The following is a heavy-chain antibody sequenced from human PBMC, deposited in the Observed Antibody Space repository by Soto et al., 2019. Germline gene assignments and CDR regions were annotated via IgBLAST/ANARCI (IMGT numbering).Heavy chain of an antibody. Sequence: GGSLRLSCAASGFTFSSYAMSWVRQAPGKGLEWVSAISGSGGSTYYADSVKGRFTISRDNSKNTLYLQMNSLRAEDTAVYYCAKDFTAMETSYYFDYWGQGTLVTVSS. CDR3: AKDFTAMETSYYFDY. CDR2: ISGSGGST. J-gene: IGHJ4*02. V-gene: IGHV3-23*01. D-gene: IGHD5-18*01. CDR1: GFTFSSYA.